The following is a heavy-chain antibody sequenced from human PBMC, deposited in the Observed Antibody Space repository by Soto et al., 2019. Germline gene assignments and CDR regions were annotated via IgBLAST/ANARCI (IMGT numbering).Heavy chain of an antibody. CDR1: GYSFISYW. CDR2: FYPGDSTS. D-gene: IGHD2-2*03. J-gene: IGHJ3*02. CDR3: ARIIGYCRNNDCSWTFDI. V-gene: IGHV5-51*01. Sequence: PGESLKICCKTSGYSFISYWVAGVRQKPGKGLEWMGTFYPGDSTSTYSPSFQGQVTISVDKSISTAYLHLGSLKASDTAMYYCARIIGYCRNNDCSWTFDIWGQGTTVTVSS.